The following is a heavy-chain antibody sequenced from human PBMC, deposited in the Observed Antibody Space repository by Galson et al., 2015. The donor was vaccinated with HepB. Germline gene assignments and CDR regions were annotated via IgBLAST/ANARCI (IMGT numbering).Heavy chain of an antibody. Sequence: SLRLSCAASGFTFSSYAMHWVRQAPGKGLEWVAVISYDGSNKYYADSVKGRFTISRDNSKNTLYLQMNSLRAEDTAVYYCAILGIAVAGHKLDYWGQGILVTVSS. CDR3: AILGIAVAGHKLDY. J-gene: IGHJ4*02. V-gene: IGHV3-30-3*01. CDR2: ISYDGSNK. CDR1: GFTFSSYA. D-gene: IGHD6-19*01.